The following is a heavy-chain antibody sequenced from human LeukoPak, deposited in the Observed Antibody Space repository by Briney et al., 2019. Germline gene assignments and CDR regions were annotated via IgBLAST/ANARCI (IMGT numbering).Heavy chain of an antibody. Sequence: GGSPRLSCAASGFTFSNYGMDWVRQAPGKGLEWVSSISTSSSYIFYADSVKGRFTISRDNAKNSLYLQLNRLRSDDTAVYYCASSSGPDYWGQGTLVTVSS. CDR3: ASSSGPDY. V-gene: IGHV3-21*04. CDR1: GFTFSNYG. J-gene: IGHJ4*02. CDR2: ISTSSSYI. D-gene: IGHD3-22*01.